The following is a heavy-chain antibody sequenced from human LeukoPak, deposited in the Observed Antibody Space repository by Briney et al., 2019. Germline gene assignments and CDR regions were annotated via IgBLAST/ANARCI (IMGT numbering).Heavy chain of an antibody. V-gene: IGHV3-21*01. J-gene: IGHJ4*02. CDR3: ARTYYDILTGYSPYFDY. CDR2: ITASSTAI. CDR1: GFTFSSYW. D-gene: IGHD3-9*01. Sequence: GGSLRLSCAASGFTFSSYWMSWVRQAPGKGLEWVSSITASSTAIYSADSVKGRFTISRDNAKNFLYLQMNSLRAEDTAVYYCARTYYDILTGYSPYFDYWGQGILVTVSS.